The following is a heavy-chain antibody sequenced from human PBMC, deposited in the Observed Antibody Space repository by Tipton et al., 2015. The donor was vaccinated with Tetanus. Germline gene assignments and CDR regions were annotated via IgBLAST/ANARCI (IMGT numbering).Heavy chain of an antibody. J-gene: IGHJ3*02. CDR2: IFSGGTT. CDR1: GRSLSGSTYY. Sequence: GLVKPSETLTLTCAVSGRSLSGSTYYWNWVRQNPGKGLEWLGYIFSGGTTFYSPSLNGRVSMSLDTSKNLFALRLASVTAADTAVYYCARDRHPYRISGAFRGNDALDIWGPGALVTVSS. D-gene: IGHD1-26*01. V-gene: IGHV4-31*11. CDR3: ARDRHPYRISGAFRGNDALDI.